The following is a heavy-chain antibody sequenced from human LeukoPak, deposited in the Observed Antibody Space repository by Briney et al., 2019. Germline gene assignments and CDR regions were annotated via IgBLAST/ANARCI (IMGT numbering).Heavy chain of an antibody. Sequence: GGSLRLSCAASGFTFSSYSMNWVRQAPGKGLEWVSAISGSGGSTYYADSVKGRFTISRDNPKNTLYLQMNSLRAEDTAVYYCAKGMRTTVTTVDYWGQGTLVTVSS. CDR2: ISGSGGST. CDR3: AKGMRTTVTTVDY. V-gene: IGHV3-23*01. J-gene: IGHJ4*02. D-gene: IGHD4-17*01. CDR1: GFTFSSYS.